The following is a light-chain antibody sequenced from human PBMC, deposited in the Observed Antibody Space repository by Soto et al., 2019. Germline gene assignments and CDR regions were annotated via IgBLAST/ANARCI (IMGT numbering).Light chain of an antibody. CDR1: QSISTY. CDR2: KAS. V-gene: IGKV1-39*01. CDR3: EQRYSTPQVT. J-gene: IGKJ4*01. Sequence: DIPMTQSPSSLSASVGDRVTITCRASQSISTYLSWYQQKPGKAPNLLIYKASSLEGGVPSRFSGSGSGTEFTLTICSLQPEDFATYYCEQRYSTPQVTFGGGTKVEIK.